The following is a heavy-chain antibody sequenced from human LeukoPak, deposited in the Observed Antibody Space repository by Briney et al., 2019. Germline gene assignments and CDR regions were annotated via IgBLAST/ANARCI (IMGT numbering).Heavy chain of an antibody. Sequence: GGSLRLSCVGPGLNFDDFAMHWGRQAPGKGLEWVSLISADGGSTFSADSVKGRFSISRDNSKNSLYLQMNSLRSEDTAMYYCAKESGKFDYWGQGTLVAVSS. CDR2: ISADGGST. J-gene: IGHJ4*02. CDR3: AKESGKFDY. CDR1: GLNFDDFA. V-gene: IGHV3-43*02.